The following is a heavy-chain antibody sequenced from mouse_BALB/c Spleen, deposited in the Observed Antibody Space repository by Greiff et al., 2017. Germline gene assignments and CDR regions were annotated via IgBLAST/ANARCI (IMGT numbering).Heavy chain of an antibody. Sequence: EVKLVESGGGLVKPGGSLKLSCAASGFAFSSYDMSWVRQTPEKRLEWVAYISSGGGSTYYPDTVKGRFTISRDNAKNTLYLQMSSLKSEDTAMYYCARHPYGKGYYAMDYWGQGTSVTVSS. CDR2: ISSGGGST. J-gene: IGHJ4*01. D-gene: IGHD2-1*01. CDR1: GFAFSSYD. V-gene: IGHV5-12-1*01. CDR3: ARHPYGKGYYAMDY.